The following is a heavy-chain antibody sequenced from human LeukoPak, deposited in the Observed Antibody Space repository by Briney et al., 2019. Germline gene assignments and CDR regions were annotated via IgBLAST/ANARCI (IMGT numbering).Heavy chain of an antibody. Sequence: AKSLSLTCTASGCSVSSYYWSWIRQPPGKGLEWIWYIYTSGSTNYNASLKSRFAISVDKSKNQFSLKLSTLTAADTAVYYCARRWQDSSGYYSDYWGQGTLVTLSS. D-gene: IGHD3-22*01. CDR3: ARRWQDSSGYYSDY. CDR2: IYTSGST. J-gene: IGHJ4*02. CDR1: GCSVSSYY. V-gene: IGHV4-4*08.